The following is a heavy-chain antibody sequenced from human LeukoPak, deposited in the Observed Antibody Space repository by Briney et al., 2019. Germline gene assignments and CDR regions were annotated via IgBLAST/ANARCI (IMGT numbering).Heavy chain of an antibody. CDR1: GGSIISAY. CDR2: IYYSGST. J-gene: IGHJ2*01. V-gene: IGHV4-59*08. Sequence: SETLSLTCTCIGGSIISAYWGWIRQPPGKGLEWIGYIYYSGSTNYNTSLKSRVTMSVDTSKNQLSLKVTSVTAADTAVHYCARLRAYFYLWGRGTLVTVSS. CDR3: ARLRAYFYL.